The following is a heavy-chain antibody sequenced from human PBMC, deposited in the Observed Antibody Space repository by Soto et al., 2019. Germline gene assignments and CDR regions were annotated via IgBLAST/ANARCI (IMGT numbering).Heavy chain of an antibody. CDR3: ERNRIAARLSPPECSGFDP. D-gene: IGHD6-6*01. Sequence: QVQLVQSGAEVKKPGASVKVSCKASGYTFTTYYMRWVRQAPGQGLEWMGWINANSGGTNYAQKFQGRVTMTRDTSITTANMELSRLRSDDTAVSYCERNRIAARLSPPECSGFDPWGQGTLVTVSS. V-gene: IGHV1-2*02. J-gene: IGHJ5*02. CDR1: GYTFTTYY. CDR2: INANSGGT.